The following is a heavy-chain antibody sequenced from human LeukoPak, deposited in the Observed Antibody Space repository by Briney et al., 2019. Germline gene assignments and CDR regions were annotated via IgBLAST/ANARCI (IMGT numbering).Heavy chain of an antibody. CDR3: AKDGKFGSGSLFFDY. V-gene: IGHV3-33*06. D-gene: IGHD3-10*01. Sequence: GRSLRLSCAASGFYFSTYGIHWVRQAPGKGLEWVAVVWYDGTNKYYADSVKGRFTISRDNSKDTVYLQMNSLRAEDTAVYYCAKDGKFGSGSLFFDYWGQGTLVTVSS. CDR1: GFYFSTYG. J-gene: IGHJ4*02. CDR2: VWYDGTNK.